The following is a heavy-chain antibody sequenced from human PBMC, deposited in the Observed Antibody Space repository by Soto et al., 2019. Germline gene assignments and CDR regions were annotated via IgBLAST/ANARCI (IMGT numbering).Heavy chain of an antibody. CDR3: ARDFGHGYYLDY. J-gene: IGHJ4*02. CDR1: GFSFSNYD. V-gene: IGHV3-48*02. Sequence: GGSLRLSCVASGFSFSNYDMNWVRQAPGKGLEWVSYITDSSDTVHYADSVRGRFTISRDNAESSLYLQMNSLRDEDTAVYFCARDFGHGYYLDYWGRGTLVTVSS. CDR2: ITDSSDTV. D-gene: IGHD3-3*01.